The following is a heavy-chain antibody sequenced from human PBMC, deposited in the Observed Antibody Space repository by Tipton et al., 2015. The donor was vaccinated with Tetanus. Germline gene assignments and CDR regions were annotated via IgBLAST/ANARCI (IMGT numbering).Heavy chain of an antibody. V-gene: IGHV3-7*01. J-gene: IGHJ4*02. Sequence: GSLRLSCVASGFTFRSYWMSWVRQAPGKGLEWVANIKEDGSEMYYADSVKGRFTISRDNARNSLSVHMNSLTAEDTAVYYCARLRVYCSTACYSREDYWGQGPLVTVSS. D-gene: IGHD2/OR15-2a*01. CDR3: ARLRVYCSTACYSREDY. CDR2: IKEDGSEM. CDR1: GFTFRSYW.